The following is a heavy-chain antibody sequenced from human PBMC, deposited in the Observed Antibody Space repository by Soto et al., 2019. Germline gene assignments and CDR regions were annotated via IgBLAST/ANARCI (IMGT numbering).Heavy chain of an antibody. CDR3: ARRLRTTMAPLNDAFDI. V-gene: IGHV5-51*01. CDR2: IYPGDSDT. J-gene: IGHJ3*02. D-gene: IGHD5-18*01. CDR1: GYSFTSYW. Sequence: PGESLKISCKGSGYSFTSYWIGWVRQMPGKGLEWMGIIYPGDSDTTYSPSFQGQVTISADKSISTAYLQWSSLKASDTAMYYCARRLRTTMAPLNDAFDIWGQGTMVTVS.